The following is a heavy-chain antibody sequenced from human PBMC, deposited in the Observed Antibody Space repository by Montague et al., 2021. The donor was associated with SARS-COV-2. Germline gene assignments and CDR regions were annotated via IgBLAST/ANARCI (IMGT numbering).Heavy chain of an antibody. D-gene: IGHD3-9*01. V-gene: IGHV4-39*01. CDR3: ARMTLLRYFDWLSHGGYLDY. J-gene: IGHJ4*02. CDR1: GGSISSSSYY. Sequence: SETLSLTCTVSGGSISSSSYYWGWIRQPPGKGLEWIGSIYYSGSTYYNPSLKSRVTISVDTSKNQFSLKLSSVTAADTAVYYCARMTLLRYFDWLSHGGYLDYWGQGTLVTVSS. CDR2: IYYSGST.